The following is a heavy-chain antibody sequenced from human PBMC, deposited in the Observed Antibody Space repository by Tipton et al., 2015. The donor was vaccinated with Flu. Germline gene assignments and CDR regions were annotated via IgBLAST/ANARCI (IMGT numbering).Heavy chain of an antibody. Sequence: TLSLTCTVSGGSINRYYWSWIRQPPGKGLEWMGNIYYSGSTNYNPSLKSRVTISVDTSKNQFSLTLTSVTAADTAVYYCGAVTPGHWYFDLWGRGTLVTVSS. CDR3: GAVTPGHWYFDL. CDR2: IYYSGST. V-gene: IGHV4-59*03. J-gene: IGHJ2*01. D-gene: IGHD4-17*01. CDR1: GGSINRYY.